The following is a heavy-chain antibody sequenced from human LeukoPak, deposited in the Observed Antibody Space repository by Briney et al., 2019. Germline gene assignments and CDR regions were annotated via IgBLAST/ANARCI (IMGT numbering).Heavy chain of an antibody. CDR2: ISGSGGTT. J-gene: IGHJ4*02. Sequence: GGSLRLSCAAAGFIFSSYWMHWVGQAPGKGLEWVSGISGSGGTTNYAESVKGRFTISRDNSKNTLYLQMSSLRAEDTAVYYCAKAGADRVLRPFDWSAWEWGQGTLVTVSS. CDR3: AKAGADRVLRPFDWSAWE. V-gene: IGHV3-23*01. CDR1: GFIFSSYW. D-gene: IGHD3-9*01.